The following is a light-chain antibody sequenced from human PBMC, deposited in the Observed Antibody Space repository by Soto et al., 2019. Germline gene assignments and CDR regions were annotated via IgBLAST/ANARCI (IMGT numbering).Light chain of an antibody. CDR1: QTVNNNY. CDR2: DAS. CDR3: QQRSNWPPIT. Sequence: DIVLTQSPGTLSLSPGERAILSCRASQTVNNNYLAWCQKKPGQAPRLXLYDASNRATGIPARFSGSGSGTDLTLTISSLETEDFAAYYCQQRSNWPPITFGQGTRLEIK. J-gene: IGKJ5*01. V-gene: IGKV3-11*01.